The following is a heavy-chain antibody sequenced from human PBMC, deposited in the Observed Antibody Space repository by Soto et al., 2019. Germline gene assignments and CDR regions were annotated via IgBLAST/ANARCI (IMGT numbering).Heavy chain of an antibody. CDR3: ARVYAYAFDI. V-gene: IGHV4-59*08. D-gene: IGHD4-17*01. J-gene: IGHJ3*02. CDR2: IYYSGST. CDR1: GGSISSYY. Sequence: SETLSLTCTVSGGSISSYYWSWIRQPPGKGLEWIGYIYYSGSTNYNPSLKGRVTISVDTSKNQFSLKLSSVTAADTAVYYCARVYAYAFDIWGQGTMVTVSS.